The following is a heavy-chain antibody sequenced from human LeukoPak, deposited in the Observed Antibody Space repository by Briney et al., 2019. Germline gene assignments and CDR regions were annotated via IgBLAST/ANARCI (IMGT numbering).Heavy chain of an antibody. CDR2: INHSGST. Sequence: SETLSLTCAVYGGSFSVYYWSWIRQPPGKGLEGIGEINHSGSTNYNPSLKSRVTISVDTSKNQFSLKLSSVTAADTAVYYCARGRTTGTTADYWGQGTLVTVSS. CDR3: ARGRTTGTTADY. V-gene: IGHV4-34*01. J-gene: IGHJ4*02. CDR1: GGSFSVYY. D-gene: IGHD1-1*01.